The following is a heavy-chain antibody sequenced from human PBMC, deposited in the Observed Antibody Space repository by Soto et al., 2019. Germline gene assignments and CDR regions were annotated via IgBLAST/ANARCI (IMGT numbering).Heavy chain of an antibody. J-gene: IGHJ4*02. CDR1: GFTFSRNA. D-gene: IGHD1-26*01. CDR3: AKSEPYGSGSYYFDY. V-gene: IGHV3-23*01. CDR2: ISGGGGAT. Sequence: EVQLLESGGGLVQPGGSLRLSCAASGFTFSRNAMSWVRQAPEKGLEWVSGISGGGGATYYADSVKGRFTISRDNSKNTLYLQMNSLRAEDTAIYYCAKSEPYGSGSYYFDYWGQGTLVTVSS.